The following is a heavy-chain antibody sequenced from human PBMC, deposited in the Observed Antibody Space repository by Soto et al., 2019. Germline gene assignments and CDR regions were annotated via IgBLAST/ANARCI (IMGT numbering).Heavy chain of an antibody. CDR3: ARLAEGYCSGGSCYSFDY. CDR2: IYYSGST. Sequence: QVQLQESGPGLVKPSETLSLTCTVSGGSISSYYWSWIRQPPGKGLEWIGYIYYSGSTNYNPSLKSRVTISVDTSKNHFSLKLSSVTAADTAVYYCARLAEGYCSGGSCYSFDYWGQGTLVTVSS. CDR1: GGSISSYY. D-gene: IGHD2-15*01. J-gene: IGHJ4*02. V-gene: IGHV4-59*08.